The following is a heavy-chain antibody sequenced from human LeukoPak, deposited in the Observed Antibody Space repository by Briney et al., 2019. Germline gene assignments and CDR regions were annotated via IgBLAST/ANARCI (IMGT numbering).Heavy chain of an antibody. CDR2: IYYSGST. J-gene: IGHJ5*02. D-gene: IGHD2-21*02. CDR3: ARDNDCGGDCYSPRDWFDP. V-gene: IGHV4-39*07. Sequence: PSETLSLTCTVSGGSISSSSYYWGWIRQPPGKGLEWIGSIYYSGSTYYNPSLKSRVTISVDTSKNQFSLKLSSVTAADTAVYYCARDNDCGGDCYSPRDWFDPWGQGTLVTVSS. CDR1: GGSISSSSYY.